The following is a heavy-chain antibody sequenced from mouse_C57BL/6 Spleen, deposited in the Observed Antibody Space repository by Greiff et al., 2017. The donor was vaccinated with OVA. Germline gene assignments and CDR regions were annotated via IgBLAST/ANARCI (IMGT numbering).Heavy chain of an antibody. J-gene: IGHJ2*01. D-gene: IGHD2-1*01. Sequence: QVQLQQSGAELVKPGASVKISCKASGYAFSSYWMNWVKQRPGKGLEWIGQIYPGDGDTNYNGKFKGKATLTADKSSSTAYMQLSSLTSEDSAVYFCARGGDYGNFLYFDYWGQGTTLTVSS. V-gene: IGHV1-80*01. CDR1: GYAFSSYW. CDR3: ARGGDYGNFLYFDY. CDR2: IYPGDGDT.